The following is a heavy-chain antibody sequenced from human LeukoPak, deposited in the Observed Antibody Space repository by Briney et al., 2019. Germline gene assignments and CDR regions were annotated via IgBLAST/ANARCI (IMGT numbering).Heavy chain of an antibody. V-gene: IGHV1-3*01. J-gene: IGHJ4*02. Sequence: GASVTVSCKASGYTFTSYAMHWVRQAPGQRLEWMGWINAGNGNTKYSQKFQGRVTITRDTSASTAYMELSSLRSEDTAVYYCARGSYYYDSSEFDYWGQGTLVTVS. CDR2: INAGNGNT. CDR1: GYTFTSYA. CDR3: ARGSYYYDSSEFDY. D-gene: IGHD3-22*01.